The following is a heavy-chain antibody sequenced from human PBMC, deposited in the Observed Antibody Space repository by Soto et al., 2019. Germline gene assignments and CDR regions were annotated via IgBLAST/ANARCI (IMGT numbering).Heavy chain of an antibody. D-gene: IGHD3-22*01. CDR3: ARTTMYYYDSSGYLDC. V-gene: IGHV4-31*03. Sequence: SETLSLTCTVSGGSISSGGYSWSWVRQHPGKGLEWIGYIFYSGSTYYNPSLKSRVTVSVDTSKNQFSLRLSSVTAADTAVYYCARTTMYYYDSSGYLDCWGQGTLVTVSS. J-gene: IGHJ4*02. CDR1: GGSISSGGYS. CDR2: IFYSGST.